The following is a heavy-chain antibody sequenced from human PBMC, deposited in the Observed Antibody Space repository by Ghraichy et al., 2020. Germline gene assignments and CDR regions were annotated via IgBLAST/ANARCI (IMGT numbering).Heavy chain of an antibody. D-gene: IGHD5-18*01. J-gene: IGHJ4*02. CDR1: GFTFSSYA. CDR3: ANVLYSYGWGDFDY. Sequence: GGSLRLSCAASGFTFSSYAMSWVRQAPGKGLEWVSAISGSGGSTYYADSVKGRFTISRDNSKNTLYLQMNSLRAEDTAVYYCANVLYSYGWGDFDYWGQGTLVTVSS. CDR2: ISGSGGST. V-gene: IGHV3-23*01.